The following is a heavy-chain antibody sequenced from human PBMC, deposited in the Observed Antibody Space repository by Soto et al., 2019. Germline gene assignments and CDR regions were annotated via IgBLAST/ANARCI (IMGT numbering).Heavy chain of an antibody. J-gene: IGHJ4*02. CDR2: IYSTGST. Sequence: SETLSLTCTVSGDSISDSYWSWIRQPPGKALEWIGYIYSTGSTNYNPALKSRVTISVETSKNQFSLKLSSVTAADTAVYYCARGRVVTGADYWGQGTLVTVSS. V-gene: IGHV4-59*01. D-gene: IGHD1-20*01. CDR3: ARGRVVTGADY. CDR1: GDSISDSY.